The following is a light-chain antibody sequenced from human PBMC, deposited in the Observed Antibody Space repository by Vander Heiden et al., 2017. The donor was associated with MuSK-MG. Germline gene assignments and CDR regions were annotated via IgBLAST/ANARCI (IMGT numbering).Light chain of an antibody. J-gene: IGLJ3*02. CDR1: KLGDKY. CDR3: QAWDSGNVV. Sequence: SYELTQPLSVSVSPGQTASITCSGDKLGDKYACWYHQKPGQSPVLVIYKNSKRPSGIPERFSGSNSGNTATLTISGTQAMDEADYYCQAWDSGNVVFGGGTKLTVL. CDR2: KNS. V-gene: IGLV3-1*01.